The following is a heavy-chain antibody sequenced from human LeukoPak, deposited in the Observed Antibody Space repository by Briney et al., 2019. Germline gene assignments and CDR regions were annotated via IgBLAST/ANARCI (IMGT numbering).Heavy chain of an antibody. CDR1: GFTFSSYS. J-gene: IGHJ4*02. CDR2: ISSSSSYI. V-gene: IGHV3-21*01. CDR3: ARDPEGLVGSGWYYFDY. D-gene: IGHD6-19*01. Sequence: GGSLRLSCAASGFTFSSYSMNWVRQAPGKGLEWVSSISSSSSYIYYADSVKGRFTISRDNAKNSLYLQMNSLRAEDTAVYYCARDPEGLVGSGWYYFDYWGQGTLVTVSS.